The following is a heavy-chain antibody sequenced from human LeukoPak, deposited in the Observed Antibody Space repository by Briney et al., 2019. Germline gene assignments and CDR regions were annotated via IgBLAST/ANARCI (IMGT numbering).Heavy chain of an antibody. J-gene: IGHJ6*02. CDR1: GGSISSYN. Sequence: SGTLSLTCTVSGGSISSYNWSWIRQPPGKGLEWVGYIYYSGSTNYNPSLKRRVTISVDTSKNQLSLKLSSVTAADTAVYYCAREQLYDDILTGYYPMHYYGMVGWGRGTTVTV. CDR2: IYYSGST. V-gene: IGHV4-59*01. CDR3: AREQLYDDILTGYYPMHYYGMVG. D-gene: IGHD3-9*01.